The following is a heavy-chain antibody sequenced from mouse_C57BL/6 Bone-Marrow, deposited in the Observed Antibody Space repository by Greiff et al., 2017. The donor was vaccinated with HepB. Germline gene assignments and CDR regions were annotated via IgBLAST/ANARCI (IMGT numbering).Heavy chain of an antibody. Sequence: EVKLQQSGPVLVKPGASVKMSCKASGYTFTDYYMNWVKQSHGKSLEWIGVINPYNGGTSYNQKFEGKATLTVDKSSSTAYMELNSLTSEDSAVYYCARYDYDGYWWYFDVWGTGTTVTVSS. V-gene: IGHV1-19*01. CDR2: INPYNGGT. J-gene: IGHJ1*03. CDR1: GYTFTDYY. D-gene: IGHD2-4*01. CDR3: ARYDYDGYWWYFDV.